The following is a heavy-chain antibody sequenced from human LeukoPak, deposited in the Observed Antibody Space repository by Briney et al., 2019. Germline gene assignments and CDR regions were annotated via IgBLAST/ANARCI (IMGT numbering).Heavy chain of an antibody. J-gene: IGHJ4*02. CDR1: GFTFSSYA. V-gene: IGHV3-30-3*01. CDR2: ISYDGSNK. CDR3: ARGGGGSCCDY. D-gene: IGHD2-15*01. Sequence: GGSLRLSCAASGFTFSSYAMHWVRQAPGKGLEWVAVISYDGSNKYYADSVKGRFTISRDNSKNTLYLQMNSLRAEDTAVYYCARGGGGSCCDYRGQGTLVTVSS.